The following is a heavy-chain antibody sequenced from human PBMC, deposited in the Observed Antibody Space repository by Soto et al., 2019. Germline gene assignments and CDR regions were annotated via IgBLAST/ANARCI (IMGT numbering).Heavy chain of an antibody. Sequence: EVQLVESGGNLVQPGGSLRLSCAASGFTFSNYAMHWVRQATGEGLEWGSAIGSGGDTYYSGSVKGRFTTSREDALSSFYLQMNSLRAGNTAVYYCTRGRYCSAGLCYNSAFEIWRQGTVVTVSS. CDR1: GFTFSNYA. V-gene: IGHV3-13*01. D-gene: IGHD2-15*01. CDR3: TRGRYCSAGLCYNSAFEI. CDR2: IGSGGDT. J-gene: IGHJ3*02.